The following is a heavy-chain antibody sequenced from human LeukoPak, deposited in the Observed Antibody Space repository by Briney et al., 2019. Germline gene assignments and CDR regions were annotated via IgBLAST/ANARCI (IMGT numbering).Heavy chain of an antibody. J-gene: IGHJ5*02. CDR3: VRDYGGGSFDP. CDR2: ITGSSTHI. D-gene: IGHD1-26*01. V-gene: IGHV3-21*01. Sequence: PGGSLRLSCAASGFTFSVSAINWVRQAPGKGLEWVSGITGSSTHIYYADSVRGRFTISRDNAQNSVFLQMNSLGAEDTALYYCVRDYGGGSFDPWGQGTLVTVSS. CDR1: GFTFSVSA.